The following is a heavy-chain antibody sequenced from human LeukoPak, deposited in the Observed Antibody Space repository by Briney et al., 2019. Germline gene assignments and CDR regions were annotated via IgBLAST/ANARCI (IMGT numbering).Heavy chain of an antibody. CDR2: INSDGSST. Sequence: GGSLRLSCAASGFTFSSYWMHWARQAPGKGLVWVSRINSDGSSTSYADSVKGRFTISRDNAKNTLYLQMNSLRAEDTAVYYCARITGYYDSSGYYTVLGYYYGMDVWGQGTTVTVSS. J-gene: IGHJ6*02. V-gene: IGHV3-74*01. CDR3: ARITGYYDSSGYYTVLGYYYGMDV. CDR1: GFTFSSYW. D-gene: IGHD3-22*01.